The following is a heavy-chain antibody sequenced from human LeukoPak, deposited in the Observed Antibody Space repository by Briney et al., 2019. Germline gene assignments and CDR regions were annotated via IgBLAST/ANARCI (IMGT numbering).Heavy chain of an antibody. CDR2: ISSNGGST. J-gene: IGHJ4*02. Sequence: GGSLRLSCAASGFTFSSYAMHWVRQAPGKGLEYVSAISSNGGSTYYANSVKGRFTISRDNSKNTLYLQMGSLRAEDMAVYYCARGDGSSWQTTDYWGQGTLVTVSS. CDR3: ARGDGSSWQTTDY. V-gene: IGHV3-64*01. CDR1: GFTFSSYA. D-gene: IGHD6-13*01.